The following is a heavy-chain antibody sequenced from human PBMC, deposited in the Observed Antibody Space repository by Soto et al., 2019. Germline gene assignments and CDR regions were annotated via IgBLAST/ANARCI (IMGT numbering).Heavy chain of an antibody. CDR1: GYIFTNYY. J-gene: IGHJ4*02. D-gene: IGHD6-13*01. V-gene: IGHV1-46*01. CDR2: INPLPTSGTT. Sequence: QVQLVQSGAEVKKPGASVKVSCKASGYIFTNYYIHWVRQAPGQGLEWMAIINPLPTSGTTNYAQTFQGRVTVTRYTFTRTVYMKLSSLRSEDTAIYACARDLAAAAYWGQGTLVTVSS. CDR3: ARDLAAAAY.